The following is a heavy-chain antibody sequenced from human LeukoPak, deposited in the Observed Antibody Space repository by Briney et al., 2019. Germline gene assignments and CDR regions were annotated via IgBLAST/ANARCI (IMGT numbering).Heavy chain of an antibody. CDR2: MNPNSGNT. J-gene: IGHJ3*02. CDR1: GYTFTSYD. CDR3: ARVNSFTPHNDAFDI. V-gene: IGHV1-8*01. Sequence: ASVKVSCKASGYTFTSYDINWVRQATGQGLEWMGWMNPNSGNTGYAQKFQGRVTTTRNTSISTAYMELSSLRSEDTAVYYCARVNSFTPHNDAFDIWGQGTMVTVSS. D-gene: IGHD5-18*01.